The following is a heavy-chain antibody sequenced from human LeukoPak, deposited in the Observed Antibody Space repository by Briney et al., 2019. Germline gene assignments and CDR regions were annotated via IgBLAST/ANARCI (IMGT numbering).Heavy chain of an antibody. Sequence: SETLSLTCAVYGGSFSGYYWSWIRQPPGKGLEWIGEINHSGSTNSNPSLKSRVTISVDTSKNQFSLKLSSVTAADTAVYYCARRRAARRTFDYWGQGTLVTVSS. V-gene: IGHV4-34*01. D-gene: IGHD6-6*01. CDR1: GGSFSGYY. J-gene: IGHJ4*02. CDR3: ARRRAARRTFDY. CDR2: INHSGST.